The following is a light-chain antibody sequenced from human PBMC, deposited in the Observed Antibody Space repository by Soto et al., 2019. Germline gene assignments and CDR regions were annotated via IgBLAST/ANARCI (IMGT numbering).Light chain of an antibody. CDR3: QQSYSTPPIT. J-gene: IGKJ5*01. V-gene: IGKV1-5*03. CDR1: QTISSW. CDR2: KAS. Sequence: DIQMTQTPPTLSGSVGHRVTILRRASQTISSWLAWYQQKPGKAPKLLIYKASTLKSGAPSRFSGSGSGTEFTLTISSLQPEDFATYYCQQSYSTPPITFGQGTRLENK.